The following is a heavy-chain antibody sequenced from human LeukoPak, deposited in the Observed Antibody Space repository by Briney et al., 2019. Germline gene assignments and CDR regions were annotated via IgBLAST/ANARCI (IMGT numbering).Heavy chain of an antibody. V-gene: IGHV4-4*02. CDR2: VHLDGRT. J-gene: IGHJ4*02. CDR3: AREGGFYRPLDY. D-gene: IGHD3-16*01. CDR1: DGSVSSTNW. Sequence: PSETLSLTCGVSDGSVSSTNWWTWIRQPPGKGLEWIGEVHLDGRTNFNPSLKSRLTMSVDLSGNHVSLKLTSVTAADTAVYYCAREGGFYRPLDYSGQGTLVTVSS.